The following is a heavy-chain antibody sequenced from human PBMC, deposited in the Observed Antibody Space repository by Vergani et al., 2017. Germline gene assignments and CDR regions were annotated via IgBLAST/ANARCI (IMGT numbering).Heavy chain of an antibody. CDR2: IKQDGSEK. CDR1: GFTFSSYW. V-gene: IGHV3-7*04. D-gene: IGHD3-10*02. CDR3: ARVTITMIGGTPNRGFDP. J-gene: IGHJ5*02. Sequence: VQLVESGGGLVQPGGSLRLSCAASGFTFSSYWMSWVRQAPGKGLEWVANIKQDGSEKYYVDSVKGRFTSSRDNAKNSLYLQMNNLRGEDTAVYYCARVTITMIGGTPNRGFDPWGQGTLVTVSS.